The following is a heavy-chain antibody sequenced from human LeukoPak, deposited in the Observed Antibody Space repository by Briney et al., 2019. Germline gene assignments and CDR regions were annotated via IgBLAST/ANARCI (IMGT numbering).Heavy chain of an antibody. CDR1: GGSFSGCY. D-gene: IGHD3-22*01. CDR3: ARGHYDSSGYYYVNWFEP. V-gene: IGHV4-34*01. CDR2: MNHSGST. J-gene: IGHJ5*02. Sequence: SETLSLTCAVYGGSFSGCYWSWIRQPPGKGLEWIGEMNHSGSTNYNPSLKSRVTISVDTSKNQFSLKLSSVTAADTAVYYCARGHYDSSGYYYVNWFEPWGQGTLVTVSS.